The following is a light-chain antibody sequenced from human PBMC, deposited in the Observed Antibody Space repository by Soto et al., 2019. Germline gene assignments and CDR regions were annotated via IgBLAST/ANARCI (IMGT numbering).Light chain of an antibody. CDR3: TSYTSSATLL. Sequence: QSALTQPASVSGSPGQSITISCTGSSSDVGGYTYVSWYQQHPGKVPKLIIYEVTNRPSGVSHRFSGSKSGKTASLTISGLQAEDEADYYCTSYTSSATLLFGGGTQLTVL. J-gene: IGLJ2*01. CDR1: SSDVGGYTY. V-gene: IGLV2-14*01. CDR2: EVT.